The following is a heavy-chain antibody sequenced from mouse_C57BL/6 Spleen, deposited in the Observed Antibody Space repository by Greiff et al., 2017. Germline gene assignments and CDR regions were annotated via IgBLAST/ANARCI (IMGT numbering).Heavy chain of an antibody. J-gene: IGHJ4*01. V-gene: IGHV5-4*01. CDR3: ARDIDYDDAMDY. Sequence: EVMLVESGGGLVKPGGSLKLSCAASGFTFSSYAMSWVRQTPEKRLEWVATISDGGSYTYYPDNVKGRFPISRDNAKNNLYLQMSHLKSEDTAMYYCARDIDYDDAMDYWGQGTSVTVSS. CDR1: GFTFSSYA. D-gene: IGHD2-4*01. CDR2: ISDGGSYT.